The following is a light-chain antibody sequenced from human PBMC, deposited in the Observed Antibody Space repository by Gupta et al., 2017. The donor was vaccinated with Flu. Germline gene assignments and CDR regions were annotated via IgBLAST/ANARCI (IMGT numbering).Light chain of an antibody. CDR3: RVFNYTPNHVV. Sequence: NMSRSTSRSDFIDIKHVSWYQKKPGQAPKLVIYDVSNRPSGVPSRFSGSKSGNTATLIMSGVEAEDEADYYCRVFNYTPNHVVFGGGTKLTVL. CDR2: DVS. V-gene: IGLV2-14*03. J-gene: IGLJ2*01. CDR1: RSDFIDIKH.